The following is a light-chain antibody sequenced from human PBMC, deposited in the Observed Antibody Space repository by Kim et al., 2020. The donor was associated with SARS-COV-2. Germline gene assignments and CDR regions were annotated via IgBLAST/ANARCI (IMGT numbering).Light chain of an antibody. J-gene: IGLJ3*02. CDR1: SSDVGGYDL. CDR2: DVS. CDR3: CSYAGSYTWV. Sequence: GQSGTISCTGTSSDVGGYDLVSWYQQHPGKAPELMIWDVSNRPSGVPDRFSGSKSGNTASLTISGLQADDEADYYCCSYAGSYTWVFGGGTALTVL. V-gene: IGLV2-11*03.